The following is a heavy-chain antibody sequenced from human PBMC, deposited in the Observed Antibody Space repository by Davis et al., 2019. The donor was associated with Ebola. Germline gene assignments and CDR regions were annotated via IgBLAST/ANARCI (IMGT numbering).Heavy chain of an antibody. CDR2: INHSGST. J-gene: IGHJ6*04. V-gene: IGHV4-34*01. CDR3: ARETVLSGYYYYSGMDL. CDR1: GGSFSGFY. Sequence: GSLRLSCVVYGGSFSGFYWSWISQSPGKGLEWIGEINHSGSTTYNPSLRSRVTLSVDKSKNQFSLTLTSVTAADTAVYYCARETVLSGYYYYSGMDLWGKGTTVTVSS. D-gene: IGHD1-14*01.